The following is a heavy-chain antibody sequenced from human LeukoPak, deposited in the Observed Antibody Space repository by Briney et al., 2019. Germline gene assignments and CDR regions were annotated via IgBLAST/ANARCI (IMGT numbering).Heavy chain of an antibody. Sequence: PSETLSLTCTVSGGSIDNYYWSWIRQPAGKGLEWIGRIYTSGGTHYNPSLKSRVSMSVDTSKNQFSLKLNSVTAADTAVYYCARTTEGYCSSTSCYEFYYYYYMDVWGKGTTVTISS. CDR3: ARTTEGYCSSTSCYEFYYYYYMDV. D-gene: IGHD2-2*01. V-gene: IGHV4-4*07. CDR1: GGSIDNYY. J-gene: IGHJ6*03. CDR2: IYTSGGT.